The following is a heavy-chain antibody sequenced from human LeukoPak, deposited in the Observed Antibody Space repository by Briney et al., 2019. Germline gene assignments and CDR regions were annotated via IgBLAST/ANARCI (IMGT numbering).Heavy chain of an antibody. CDR3: ERCKIPHYYDSSGYYFDS. J-gene: IGHJ4*02. CDR2: ISSSSSYI. D-gene: IGHD3-22*01. V-gene: IGHV3-21*01. Sequence: GGSLRLSCAASGFTFSSYSMNWVRQAPGKGLEWVSSISSSSSYIYYADSVKGRFTISRDNAKNSLYLQMNSLRAEDTAVYYCERCKIPHYYDSSGYYFDSWGQGTLVTVSS. CDR1: GFTFSSYS.